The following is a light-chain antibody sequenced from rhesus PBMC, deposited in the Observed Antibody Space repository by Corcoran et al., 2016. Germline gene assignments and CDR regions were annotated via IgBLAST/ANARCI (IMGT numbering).Light chain of an antibody. CDR3: SAWDSSLSAYS. J-gene: IGLJ1*01. Sequence: QAGLTQPPSVSKGLRQTATLTCTGNSNNVGNQGAAWLQQHQGHPPKLLSYRNNNRPSGISERFSASRSGNTAPLTITGLQPEDEADYYCSAWDSSLSAYSFGAGTRLT. V-gene: IGLV10-114*01. CDR2: RNN. CDR1: SNNVGNQG.